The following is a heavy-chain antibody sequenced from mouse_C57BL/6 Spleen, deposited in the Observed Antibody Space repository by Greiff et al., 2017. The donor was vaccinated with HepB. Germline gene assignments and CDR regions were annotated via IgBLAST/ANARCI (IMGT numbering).Heavy chain of an antibody. CDR3: TSPITTAGADY. CDR1: GFTFSDAW. Sequence: EVMLVESGGGLVQPGGSMKLSCAASGFTFSDAWMDWVRQSPEKGLEWVAEIRNKANNHATYYAESVKGRFTISRDDSKSSVYLQMNSLRAEDTGIYYCTSPITTAGADYWGQGTSVTVSS. J-gene: IGHJ4*01. CDR2: IRNKANNHAT. D-gene: IGHD1-1*01. V-gene: IGHV6-6*01.